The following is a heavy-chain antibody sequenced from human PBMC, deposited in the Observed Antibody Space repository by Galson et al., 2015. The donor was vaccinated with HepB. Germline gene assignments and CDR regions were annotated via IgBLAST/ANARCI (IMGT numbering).Heavy chain of an antibody. J-gene: IGHJ4*02. D-gene: IGHD3-22*01. V-gene: IGHV3-23*01. CDR3: AKDGATMIVVVITYYFDY. CDR1: GFTFSSYA. CDR2: ISGSGGRT. Sequence: SLRLSCAASGFTFSSYAMSWVRQAPGKGLEWVSAISGSGGRTYYADSVKGRFTISRDNSKNTLYLQMNSLRAEDTAVYYCAKDGATMIVVVITYYFDYWGQGTLVTVSS.